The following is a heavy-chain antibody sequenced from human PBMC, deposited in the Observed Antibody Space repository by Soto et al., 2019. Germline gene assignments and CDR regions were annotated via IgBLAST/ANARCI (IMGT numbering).Heavy chain of an antibody. J-gene: IGHJ5*02. CDR3: AKGDNLGPKTGYAFDP. CDR2: TYFRSKWYN. CDR1: VDSVSSNTAS. D-gene: IGHD5-12*01. V-gene: IGHV6-1*01. Sequence: SQTLSLTCALSVDSVSSNTASWNWIRQSPSRGLEWLGRTYFRSKWYNDYAVSVKSRIIINPDTSNNQFSLQLNSVTPEDTAVYFCAKGDNLGPKTGYAFDPWGQGIMVTVSS.